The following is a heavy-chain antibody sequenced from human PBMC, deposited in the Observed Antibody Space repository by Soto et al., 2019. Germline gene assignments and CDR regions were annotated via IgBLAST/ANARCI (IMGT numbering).Heavy chain of an antibody. Sequence: SGGSLRLSCAASGFTVSSNYMSWVRQAPGKGLEWVSVIYSGGSTYYADSVKGRFTISRDNSKNTLYLQMNSLRAEDTAVYYCARDRIAVAGRKSLYYYGMDVWGQGTTVTVS. V-gene: IGHV3-53*01. J-gene: IGHJ6*02. D-gene: IGHD6-19*01. CDR3: ARDRIAVAGRKSLYYYGMDV. CDR2: IYSGGST. CDR1: GFTVSSNY.